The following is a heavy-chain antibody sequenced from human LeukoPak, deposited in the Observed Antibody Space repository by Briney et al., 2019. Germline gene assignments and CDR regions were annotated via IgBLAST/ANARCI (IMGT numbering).Heavy chain of an antibody. Sequence: SETLSLTCTVSGGSISTYYWSWIRQPPGKGLEWIGYIYYSGTTVYNPSLKSRVTISVDTPKNQFSLRLSSVTAADTAVYYCARGPSILSPEAQSLYWGQGTLVAVSS. CDR3: ARGPSILSPEAQSLY. D-gene: IGHD3-3*01. CDR2: IYYSGTT. V-gene: IGHV4-59*01. CDR1: GGSISTYY. J-gene: IGHJ4*02.